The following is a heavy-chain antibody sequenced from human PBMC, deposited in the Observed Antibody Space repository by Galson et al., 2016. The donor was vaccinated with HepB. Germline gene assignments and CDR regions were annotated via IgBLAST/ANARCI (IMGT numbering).Heavy chain of an antibody. CDR1: GYTFTSYV. CDR3: ERSLGSIHFDN. CDR2: TNAGSGAT. J-gene: IGHJ4*02. V-gene: IGHV1-3*01. Sequence: QSGAEVTKPGEYLRISCKASGYTFTSYVIHWVRQAPGQRLEWMGWTNAGSGATKYSQTFQGRVSISRDTSATTAYMDLSGLTSEDTAMYYCERSLGSIHFDNWGQGALLTVSS. D-gene: IGHD2-15*01.